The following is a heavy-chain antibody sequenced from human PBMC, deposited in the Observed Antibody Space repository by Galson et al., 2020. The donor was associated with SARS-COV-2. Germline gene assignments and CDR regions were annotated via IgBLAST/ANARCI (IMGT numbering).Heavy chain of an antibody. J-gene: IGHJ4*02. Sequence: ASVKVSCKASGYTFTSYGISWVRQAPGQGLEWMGWISAYNGNTNYAQKLQGRVTMTTDTSTSTAYMELRSLRSDDTAVYYCARDGRGSIDKYCSGGSCYWGYWGQGTLVTVSS. V-gene: IGHV1-18*01. CDR2: ISAYNGNT. CDR3: ARDGRGSIDKYCSGGSCYWGY. D-gene: IGHD2-15*01. CDR1: GYTFTSYG.